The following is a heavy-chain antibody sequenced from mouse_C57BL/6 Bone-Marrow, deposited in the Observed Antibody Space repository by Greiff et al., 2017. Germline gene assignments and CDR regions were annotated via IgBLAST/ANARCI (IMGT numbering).Heavy chain of an antibody. D-gene: IGHD1-1*01. CDR3: ARSTTVVEDWFAY. J-gene: IGHJ3*01. CDR1: GYTFTSYW. CDR2: IDPSDSET. V-gene: IGHV1-52*01. Sequence: VQLQQPGAELVRPGSSVKLSCKASGYTFTSYWMHWVKQRPIQGLEWIGNIDPSDSETHYNQKFKDKATLTVDKSSSTAYMQLSSLTSEDSAVYYGARSTTVVEDWFAYWGQGTLVTVSA.